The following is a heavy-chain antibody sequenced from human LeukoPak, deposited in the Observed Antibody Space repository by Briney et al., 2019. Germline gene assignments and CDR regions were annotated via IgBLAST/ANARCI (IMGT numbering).Heavy chain of an antibody. CDR1: GFTFSSYG. CDR2: ISSDGSHE. Sequence: GTSLTLSCAASGFTFSSYGMHWVRQAPGKGREWVTVISSDGSHENYADSVKGRFTVSRDNSKNTLYLQMDSLRPEDTAVYYCAKDDYSGYYYTDYWGPGTLVTVSA. J-gene: IGHJ4*02. V-gene: IGHV3-30*18. CDR3: AKDDYSGYYYTDY. D-gene: IGHD3-22*01.